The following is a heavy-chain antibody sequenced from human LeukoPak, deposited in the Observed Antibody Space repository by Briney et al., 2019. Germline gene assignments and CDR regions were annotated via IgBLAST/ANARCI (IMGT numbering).Heavy chain of an antibody. CDR3: TTDLIVVVPAARKWLRSA. CDR1: GFSFNTYA. CDR2: IKSKTDGGTT. D-gene: IGHD2-2*01. J-gene: IGHJ5*02. Sequence: GGSLRLSCAASGFSFNTYALHWVRQAPGKGLEWVGRIKSKTDGGTTDYAAPVKGRFTISRDDSKNTPYLQMNSLKTEDTAVYYCTTDLIVVVPAARKWLRSAWGQGTLVTVSS. V-gene: IGHV3-15*01.